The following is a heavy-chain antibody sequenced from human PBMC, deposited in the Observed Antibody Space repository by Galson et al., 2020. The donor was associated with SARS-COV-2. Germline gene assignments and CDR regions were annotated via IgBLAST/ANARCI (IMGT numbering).Heavy chain of an antibody. CDR3: ARSLRWLVKFYY. CDR1: GGSISSYY. Sequence: SETLSLTCTVSGGSISSYYWSWIRQPPGKGLEWIGYIYYSGSTNYNPSLKSRVTISVDTSTNQFSLKLSSVTAADTAVYYCARSLRWLVKFYYWGQGTRVTVAS. V-gene: IGHV4-59*13. CDR2: IYYSGST. J-gene: IGHJ4*02. D-gene: IGHD6-19*01.